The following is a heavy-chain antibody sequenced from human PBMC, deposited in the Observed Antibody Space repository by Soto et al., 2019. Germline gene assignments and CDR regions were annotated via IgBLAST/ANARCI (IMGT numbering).Heavy chain of an antibody. CDR3: ARDQITGLFDY. CDR1: GGSFSGYY. J-gene: IGHJ4*02. Sequence: QVQLQQWGAGLLKPSETLSLTCAVYGGSFSGYYCTWIRQPPGTGLEWIGEINHSGSTNYNPSLKSRVTISVDTSENPFSLKLTSVTAADTAVYYCARDQITGLFDYWGEGTLVTVSS. D-gene: IGHD2-8*02. CDR2: INHSGST. V-gene: IGHV4-34*01.